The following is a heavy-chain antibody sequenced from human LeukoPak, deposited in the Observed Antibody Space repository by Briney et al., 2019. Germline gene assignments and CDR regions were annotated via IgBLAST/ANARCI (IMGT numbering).Heavy chain of an antibody. CDR2: IKTSTGNP. CDR3: AREIITIFGVVKPKGAFDI. V-gene: IGHV7-4-1*02. CDR1: GYSFTRNP. Sequence: ASVKVSCKASGYSFTRNPMNWVRQAPGQGLEWMGWIKTSTGNPTYAQGFTGRFVFSLDTSVSTAYLQISSLKAEDTAVYYCAREIITIFGVVKPKGAFDIWGQGTMVTVSS. J-gene: IGHJ3*02. D-gene: IGHD3-3*01.